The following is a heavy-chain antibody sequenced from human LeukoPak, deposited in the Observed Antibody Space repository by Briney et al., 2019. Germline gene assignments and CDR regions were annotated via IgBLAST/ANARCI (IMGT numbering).Heavy chain of an antibody. V-gene: IGHV3-23*01. Sequence: GGSLRLSCAASGFTFSTFAMIWVRQPPGKGLEWVSSIFPSGGEIHYADSVRGRFTISRDNSKNTLYFQMNSLRAEDTAVYYCAELGITMIGGVWGKGTTVTISS. D-gene: IGHD3-10*02. CDR2: IFPSGGEI. CDR3: AELGITMIGGV. J-gene: IGHJ6*04. CDR1: GFTFSTFA.